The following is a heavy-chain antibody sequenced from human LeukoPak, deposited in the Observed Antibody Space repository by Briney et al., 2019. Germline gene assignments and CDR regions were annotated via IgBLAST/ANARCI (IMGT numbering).Heavy chain of an antibody. J-gene: IGHJ5*02. CDR1: GYTFTSYY. D-gene: IGHD1-1*01. CDR3: ATGFEPRTRVESGWFDP. V-gene: IGHV1-46*01. CDR2: INPSGGST. Sequence: ASVKVSCKASGYTFTSYYMHWVRQAPGQGLEWMGIINPSGGSTSYAQKFQGRVTMTRDTSTSTAYMELSSLRSEDTAVYYCATGFEPRTRVESGWFDPWGQGTLVTVSS.